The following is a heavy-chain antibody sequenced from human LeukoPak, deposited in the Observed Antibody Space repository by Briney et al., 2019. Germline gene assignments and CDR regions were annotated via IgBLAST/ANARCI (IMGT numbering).Heavy chain of an antibody. Sequence: GGSLRLSCAASGFTFSDNYMNWLRQAPGKGLEWVSYISSDTTYTDYADSVKGRFTISRGNAKKLLYLQMNSLRAEDTAIYYCARDQSITTFGAFDIWGQGTMVTVSS. CDR2: ISSDTTYT. D-gene: IGHD3-10*02. CDR3: ARDQSITTFGAFDI. V-gene: IGHV3-11*06. CDR1: GFTFSDNY. J-gene: IGHJ3*02.